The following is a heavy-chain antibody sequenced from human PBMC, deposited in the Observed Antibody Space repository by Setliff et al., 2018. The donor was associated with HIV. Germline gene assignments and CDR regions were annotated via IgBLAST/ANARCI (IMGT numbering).Heavy chain of an antibody. D-gene: IGHD5-18*01. CDR2: ITPSGAT. V-gene: IGHV4-34*01. CDR1: GGSVSGHY. Sequence: PSETLSLTCAVYGGSVSGHYWGWFRQPPGKGLEWIGEITPSGATIYLPSLTSRVTMSLDTSKNQFSLKMTTVTAADTALYYCSNWNTTIDEDAWGQGTLVTVSS. CDR3: SNWNTTIDEDA. J-gene: IGHJ5*02.